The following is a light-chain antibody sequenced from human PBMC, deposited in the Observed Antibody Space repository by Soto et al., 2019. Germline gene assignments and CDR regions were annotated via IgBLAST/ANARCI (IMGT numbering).Light chain of an antibody. CDR2: EVN. CDR3: SSFTTSSTYV. V-gene: IGLV2-14*01. CDR1: SSDIGAYNY. J-gene: IGLJ1*01. Sequence: QSALTQPASVSGSPGQSITISCTGTSSDIGAYNYVSWYQQYPGRAPKLMIYEVNNRPSGVSNRFSGHKSGNTASLTISGLQAEDEADYYCSSFTTSSTYVVGAGTKLTVL.